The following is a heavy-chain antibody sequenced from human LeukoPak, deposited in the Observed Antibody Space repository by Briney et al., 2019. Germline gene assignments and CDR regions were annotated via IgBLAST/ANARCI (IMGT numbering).Heavy chain of an antibody. J-gene: IGHJ4*02. D-gene: IGHD1-26*01. CDR3: AGVGGIVGDDY. V-gene: IGHV1-8*01. CDR2: MNPNSGNT. CDR1: GYTFTSYD. Sequence: GASVKVSCKASGYTFTSYDINWVRQAPGQGLEWMGWMNPNSGNTGYAQKFQGRVTMTRNTSISTAYMELSSLRSEDTAVYYCAGVGGIVGDDYWGQGPLVSVSS.